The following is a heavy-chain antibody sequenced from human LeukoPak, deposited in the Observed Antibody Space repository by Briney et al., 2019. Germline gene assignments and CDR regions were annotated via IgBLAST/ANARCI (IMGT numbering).Heavy chain of an antibody. D-gene: IGHD2-21*01. Sequence: PGGSLRLSCAASGFTFSSSEMTWVRQATGKGLEWVSYISSSGSTIYYADSVKGRFTISRDNSKNTLYLQMNSLRAEDTAVYYCANSPSSLFPPDYWGQGTLVTVSS. J-gene: IGHJ4*02. V-gene: IGHV3-48*03. CDR1: GFTFSSSE. CDR2: ISSSGSTI. CDR3: ANSPSSLFPPDY.